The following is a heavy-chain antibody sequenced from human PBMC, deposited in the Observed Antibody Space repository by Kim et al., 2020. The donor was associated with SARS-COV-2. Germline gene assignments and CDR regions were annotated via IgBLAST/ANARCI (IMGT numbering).Heavy chain of an antibody. CDR3: ARDGAAAGDNWFAP. V-gene: IGHV4-39*06. J-gene: IGHJ5*02. Sequence: SETLSLTCTVSGGSISSSSYYWGWIRQPPGQGLEWIGSIYYSGSTYYNPSLKSRVTISVDTSKNQFTLKLSPVTAADTAVYYCARDGAAAGDNWFAPWGQGTLVTVST. D-gene: IGHD6-13*01. CDR1: GGSISSSSYY. CDR2: IYYSGST.